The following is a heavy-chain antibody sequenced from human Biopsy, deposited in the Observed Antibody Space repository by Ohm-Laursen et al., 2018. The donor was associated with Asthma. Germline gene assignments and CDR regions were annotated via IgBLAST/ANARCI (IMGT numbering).Heavy chain of an antibody. J-gene: IGHJ5*02. Sequence: GTLSLTCTVSGGSIRSHDWTWIRLPPGKGLEYIGDVSHTGSTNYNPSLKSRVTMSLDTSKSQFSLRLTSVTPADTAVYYCARLADCSGGACYSYCWFDPWGQGTRVTVSS. CDR3: ARLADCSGGACYSYCWFDP. D-gene: IGHD2-15*01. CDR1: GGSIRSHD. V-gene: IGHV4-59*11. CDR2: VSHTGST.